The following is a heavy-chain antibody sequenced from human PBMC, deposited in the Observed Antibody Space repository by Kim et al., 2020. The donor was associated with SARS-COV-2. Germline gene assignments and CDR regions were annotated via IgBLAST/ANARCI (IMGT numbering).Heavy chain of an antibody. D-gene: IGHD5-18*01. CDR2: ISGTSTNI. J-gene: IGHJ4*02. CDR3: ARGVRPDTAMVLRD. Sequence: GGSLRLSCAASGFTFSSYEMNWVRQAPGKGPEWISCISGTSTNIYYADSVRGRFTISRDNVKNSVSLQMDSLRDEDTAVYYCARGVRPDTAMVLRDCGQGTLVTVSS. V-gene: IGHV3-48*03. CDR1: GFTFSSYE.